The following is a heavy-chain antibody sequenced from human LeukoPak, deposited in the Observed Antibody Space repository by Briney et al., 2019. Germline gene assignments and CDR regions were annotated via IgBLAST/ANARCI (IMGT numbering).Heavy chain of an antibody. V-gene: IGHV4-34*01. Sequence: PSETLSLTCTVCGGSISIYYWSWIRQPRGKGLEWIGEINHSGSTNYNPSLKSRVTISVDTSKNQFSLKLSSVTAADTAVYYCATRPGCSSTSCPRPYYYYGMDVWGQGTTVTVSS. CDR1: GGSISIYY. CDR2: INHSGST. CDR3: ATRPGCSSTSCPRPYYYYGMDV. J-gene: IGHJ6*02. D-gene: IGHD2-2*01.